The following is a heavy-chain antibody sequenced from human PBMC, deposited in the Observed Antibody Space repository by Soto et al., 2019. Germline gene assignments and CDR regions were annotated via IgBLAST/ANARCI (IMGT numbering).Heavy chain of an antibody. V-gene: IGHV4-59*08. CDR1: GGSINSYY. D-gene: IGHD4-17*01. CDR3: ERTALYIGLLDF. J-gene: IGHJ4*02. CDR2: IYSSGST. Sequence: SETLSLTCTVSGGSINSYYCSWIRQPPGKGLEWIGSIYSSGSTNYNPSLKSRVTISVDTSKHQFSLKLRSVTTADTAVYYCERTALYIGLLDFWGQGTLDTVSS.